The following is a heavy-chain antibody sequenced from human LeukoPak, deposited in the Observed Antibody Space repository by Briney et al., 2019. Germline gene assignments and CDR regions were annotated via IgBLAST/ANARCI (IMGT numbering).Heavy chain of an antibody. Sequence: PGGSLRLSCAASRFTFSSYWMTWVRQAPGKGLEWVANIKQDGGEKHYVDSVQGRFTISRDNAKNSLYLQMNSLRAEDTAVYYWARDVGYDSSGSYPYYFDYWGLGTLVTVSS. CDR2: IKQDGGEK. CDR3: ARDVGYDSSGSYPYYFDY. J-gene: IGHJ4*02. V-gene: IGHV3-7*05. D-gene: IGHD3-22*01. CDR1: RFTFSSYW.